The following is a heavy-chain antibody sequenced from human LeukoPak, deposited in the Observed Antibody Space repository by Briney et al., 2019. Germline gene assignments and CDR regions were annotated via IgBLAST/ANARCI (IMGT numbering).Heavy chain of an antibody. CDR3: ARGMSPYYYDTSGYYDRGAFDM. D-gene: IGHD3-22*01. CDR2: IYYSGST. J-gene: IGHJ3*02. V-gene: IGHV4-59*01. Sequence: PSETLSLTCTVSGGSISSYYWSWIRQPPGKGLEWIGYIYYSGSTNYNPSLKGRVTISVDTSKNQFSLKLSSVTAADTAVYYCARGMSPYYYDTSGYYDRGAFDMWGQGTMVTVSS. CDR1: GGSISSYY.